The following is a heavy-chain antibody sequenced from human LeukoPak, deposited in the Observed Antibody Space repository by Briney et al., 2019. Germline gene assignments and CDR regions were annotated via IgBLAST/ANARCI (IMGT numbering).Heavy chain of an antibody. V-gene: IGHV5-51*01. CDR3: ARLPHCGSDCYPNWFDS. CDR1: GGSFTKFW. J-gene: IGHJ5*01. Sequence: GESLKISCEGSGGSFTKFWIGWVRQMPGKGLELMGIIYPADSDTRYSPSFQGQVTISADKPISTAYLQWSSLKTSDTAMYYCARLPHCGSDCYPNWFDSWGQGTLVTVSS. CDR2: IYPADSDT. D-gene: IGHD2-21*02.